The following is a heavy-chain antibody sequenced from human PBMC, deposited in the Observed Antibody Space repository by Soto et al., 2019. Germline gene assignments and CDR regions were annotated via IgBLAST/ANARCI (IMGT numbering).Heavy chain of an antibody. CDR1: GFTFSNAW. Sequence: EVQLVESGGGLVKPGGSLRLSCAASGFTFSNAWMSWVRQAPGKGLEWVGRIKSKTDGGTTDYAAPVKGRFTISRDDSKNTLYLQMNSLKTEDTAVYYFTTDPFTTGEQWNYFDYWGQGTLVTVSS. CDR2: IKSKTDGGTT. CDR3: TTDPFTTGEQWNYFDY. V-gene: IGHV3-15*01. J-gene: IGHJ4*02. D-gene: IGHD4-4*01.